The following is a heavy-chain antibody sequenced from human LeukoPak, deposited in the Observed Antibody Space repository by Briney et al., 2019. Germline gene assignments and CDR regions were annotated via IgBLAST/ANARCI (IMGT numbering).Heavy chain of an antibody. CDR2: INTNTGNP. CDR1: GYTFTSYA. Sequence: ASVKVSCKASGYTFTSYAMNWVRRAPGQGLEWMGWINTNTGNPTYAQGFTGRFVFSLDTSVSTAYLQISSLKAEDTAVYYCARDKERSTLAAAGTFDYWGQGTLVTVSS. V-gene: IGHV7-4-1*02. J-gene: IGHJ4*02. D-gene: IGHD6-13*01. CDR3: ARDKERSTLAAAGTFDY.